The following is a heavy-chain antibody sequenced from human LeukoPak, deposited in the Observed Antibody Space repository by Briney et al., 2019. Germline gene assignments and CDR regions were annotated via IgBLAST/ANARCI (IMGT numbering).Heavy chain of an antibody. Sequence: PGGSLRLSCAASGFTFSSFALHWVRQAPGKGLEWAAVIPHDGSTKYYGDSVKGRFTISRDNSKNTLYLQLNSLRAEDTAVYYCATQALAVAGTEYYFDYWGQGALVTVSS. D-gene: IGHD6-19*01. CDR3: ATQALAVAGTEYYFDY. J-gene: IGHJ4*02. CDR1: GFTFSSFA. CDR2: IPHDGSTK. V-gene: IGHV3-30*04.